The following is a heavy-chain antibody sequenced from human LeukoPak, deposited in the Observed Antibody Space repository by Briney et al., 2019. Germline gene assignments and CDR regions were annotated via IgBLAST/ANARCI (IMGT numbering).Heavy chain of an antibody. CDR3: ARDGPAAGLYFDY. D-gene: IGHD6-13*01. CDR2: IKQDGSEK. J-gene: IGHJ4*02. Sequence: GGSLRLSCAASGFIFSSYWMNWFRQTPGKGLEWVASIKQDGSEKYYVDAVQGRFTISRDNAKNSLYLQMNSLRAEDTAVYYCARDGPAAGLYFDYWGQGMLVTVSS. CDR1: GFIFSSYW. V-gene: IGHV3-7*03.